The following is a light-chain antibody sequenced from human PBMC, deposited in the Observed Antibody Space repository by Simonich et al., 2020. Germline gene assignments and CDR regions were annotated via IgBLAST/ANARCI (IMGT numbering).Light chain of an antibody. V-gene: IGKV4-1*01. CDR1: QSVLYSSNNKNS. Sequence: DIVMTQSPDSLAVSLGERATINCKSSQSVLYSSNNKNSLAWYQQKPGQPPKLLIYWASTRESGVPYRVSGSGSGTDFTLTISSLQAEDVAVYYCQQYYSTRTFGQGTKVEIK. CDR3: QQYYSTRT. J-gene: IGKJ1*01. CDR2: WAS.